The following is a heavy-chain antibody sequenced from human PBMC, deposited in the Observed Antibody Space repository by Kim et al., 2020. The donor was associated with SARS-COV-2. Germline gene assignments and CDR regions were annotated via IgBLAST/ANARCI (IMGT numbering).Heavy chain of an antibody. CDR2: ISYDGSNK. J-gene: IGHJ4*02. V-gene: IGHV3-30-3*01. CDR3: ARERRVYFDY. Sequence: GGSLRLSCAASGFTFSSYAMHWVRQAPGKGLEWVAVISYDGSNKYYADSVKGRFTISRDNSKNTLYLQMNSLRAEDTAVYYCARERRVYFDYWGQGTLVTVSS. CDR1: GFTFSSYA.